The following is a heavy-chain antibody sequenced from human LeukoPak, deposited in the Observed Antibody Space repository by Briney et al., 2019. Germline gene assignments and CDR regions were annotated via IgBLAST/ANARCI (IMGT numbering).Heavy chain of an antibody. D-gene: IGHD5/OR15-5a*01. CDR1: GFTFSTYD. J-gene: IGHJ4*02. CDR2: ISGPAGSC. V-gene: IGHV3-23*01. CDR3: AKKVGLVSAPLYYFDV. Sequence: LSGGSLRLSCAASGFTFSTYDMTWVRQAPGKGLEWVSAISGPAGSCDYADSVKGRFTISRDNSKNTLFLQMNSLRAEDTAIYYCAKKVGLVSAPLYYFDVWGQGTLVTVSS.